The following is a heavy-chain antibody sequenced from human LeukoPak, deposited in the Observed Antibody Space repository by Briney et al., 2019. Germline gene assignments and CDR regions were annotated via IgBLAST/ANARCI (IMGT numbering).Heavy chain of an antibody. CDR1: GYTFTNYY. V-gene: IGHV1-46*01. CDR2: INPGGGNT. CDR3: ARVTTSGPRAPEYFQH. D-gene: IGHD3-3*01. J-gene: IGHJ1*01. Sequence: ASVKVSCKASGYTFTNYYIHWVRQAPGQGLEWMGLINPGGGNTNYAQNFQGRVTITADESTSTAYMELSSLRSEDTAVYYCARVTTSGPRAPEYFQHWGQGTLVTVSS.